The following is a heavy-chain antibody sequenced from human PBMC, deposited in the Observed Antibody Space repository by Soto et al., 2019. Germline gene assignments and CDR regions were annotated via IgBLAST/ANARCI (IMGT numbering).Heavy chain of an antibody. J-gene: IGHJ4*02. V-gene: IGHV4-61*01. CDR1: GGSVSSGSYY. D-gene: IGHD3-22*01. CDR2: IYYSGST. CDR3: ARDAYYDSSGYYLRGPSVI. Sequence: SSETLSLTCTVSGGSVSSGSYYWSWIRQPPGKGLEWIGYIYYSGSTNYNPSLKSRVTISVDTSKNQFSLKLSSVTAADTAVYYCARDAYYDSSGYYLRGPSVIWGQGTLVTVSS.